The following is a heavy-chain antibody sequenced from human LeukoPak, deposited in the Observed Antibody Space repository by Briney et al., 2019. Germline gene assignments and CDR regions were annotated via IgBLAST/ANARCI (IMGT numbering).Heavy chain of an antibody. V-gene: IGHV3-9*01. Sequence: PGGSLRLSCAASGFTFDDYAMHWVRQAPGKGLEWVSGISWNSGSIGYADSVRGRFTIFRDDAKKSVYLQMNSLTAEDTAVYYCARTAPTPGFDYWGQGTLVTVSS. D-gene: IGHD1-1*01. J-gene: IGHJ4*02. CDR3: ARTAPTPGFDY. CDR1: GFTFDDYA. CDR2: ISWNSGSI.